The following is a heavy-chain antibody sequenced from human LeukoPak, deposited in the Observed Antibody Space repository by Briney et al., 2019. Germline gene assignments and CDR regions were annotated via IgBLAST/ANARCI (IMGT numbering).Heavy chain of an antibody. D-gene: IGHD6-13*01. Sequence: GGSLRLSCAVSGFTFSSYAMSWVRQAPGKGLEWVSSISDTGGSTYYADSVKGRFTISRDNSNNTLYLQMNTLSAEDTAVYYCGKRDSSYWGQGTLVTVSS. J-gene: IGHJ4*02. CDR1: GFTFSSYA. CDR3: GKRDSSY. V-gene: IGHV3-23*01. CDR2: ISDTGGST.